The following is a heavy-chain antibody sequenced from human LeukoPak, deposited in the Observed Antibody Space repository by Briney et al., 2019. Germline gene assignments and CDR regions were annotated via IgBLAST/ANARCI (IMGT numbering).Heavy chain of an antibody. J-gene: IGHJ4*02. CDR2: INPNSGGT. Sequence: ASVKVSCKASGYTFTGYYMHWVRQAPGQGLEWMGWINPNSGGTNYAQKFQGRATMTRDTSISTAYMELSRLRSDDTAVYYCARFDFWSGYSMEDYWGQGTLVTVSS. D-gene: IGHD3-3*01. CDR1: GYTFTGYY. CDR3: ARFDFWSGYSMEDY. V-gene: IGHV1-2*02.